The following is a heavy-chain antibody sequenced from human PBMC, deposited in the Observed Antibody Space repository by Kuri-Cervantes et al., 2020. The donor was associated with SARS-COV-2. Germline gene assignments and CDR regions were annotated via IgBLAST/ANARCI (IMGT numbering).Heavy chain of an antibody. CDR1: GGTFSSYA. Sequence: SVKVSFKASGGTFSSYAISWVRQAPGQGLEWMGRIIPILGTANYAQKFQGRVTITADKSTSTAYMELSGLRSEDTAVYYCARMSLLQNDAFDIWGQGTMVTVSS. CDR3: ARMSLLQNDAFDI. V-gene: IGHV1-69*04. CDR2: IIPILGTA. D-gene: IGHD1-26*01. J-gene: IGHJ3*02.